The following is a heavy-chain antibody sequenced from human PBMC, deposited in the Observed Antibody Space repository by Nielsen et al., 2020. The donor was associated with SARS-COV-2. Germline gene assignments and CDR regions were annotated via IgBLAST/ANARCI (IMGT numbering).Heavy chain of an antibody. J-gene: IGHJ6*02. D-gene: IGHD2-15*01. V-gene: IGHV4-39*01. CDR3: ALNGYCSGGSCYRLYYGMDV. Sequence: SETLSLTCTVSGGSISSSSYYWGWIRQPPGKGLEWIGSIYYSGSTYYNPSLKSRVTISVDTSKNQFSLKLSSVTAADTAVYYCALNGYCSGGSCYRLYYGMDVWGQGTTVTVSS. CDR1: GGSISSSSYY. CDR2: IYYSGST.